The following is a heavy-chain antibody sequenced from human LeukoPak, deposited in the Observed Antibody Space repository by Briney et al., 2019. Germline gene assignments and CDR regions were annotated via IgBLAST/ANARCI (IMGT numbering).Heavy chain of an antibody. D-gene: IGHD3-22*01. V-gene: IGHV4-61*02. CDR1: GASIRSNGYC. Sequence: SQTLSLTCTVSGASIRSNGYCWTWIRQPAGEGLEWIGRICTTGRTDYNPSLKSRVTISVDTSKNQFYLNLTSVTAADTAVYYCAREKALIDHYDFSGYDWEYWGPGSLVIVSS. CDR2: ICTTGRT. J-gene: IGHJ4*02. CDR3: AREKALIDHYDFSGYDWEY.